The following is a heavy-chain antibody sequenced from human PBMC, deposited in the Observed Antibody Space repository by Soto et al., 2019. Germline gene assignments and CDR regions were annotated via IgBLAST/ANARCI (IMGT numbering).Heavy chain of an antibody. D-gene: IGHD6-6*01. J-gene: IGHJ4*02. CDR1: GFTFSNAW. V-gene: IGHV3-15*01. CDR3: TTGASARGWLDY. Sequence: PGGSLRLSCAASGFTFSNAWMSWVRQAPGKGLEWVGRIKSKTDGGTTDYAAPVKGRFTISRDDSKNTLYLQMNSLKTEDTAVYYCTTGASARGWLDYWGQGTLVTVSS. CDR2: IKSKTDGGTT.